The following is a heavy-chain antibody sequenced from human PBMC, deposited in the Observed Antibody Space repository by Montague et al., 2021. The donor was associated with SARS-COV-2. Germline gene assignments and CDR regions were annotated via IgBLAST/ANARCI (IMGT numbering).Heavy chain of an antibody. CDR1: GVSISSGTYY. J-gene: IGHJ5*01. Sequence: TLSLTCTVSGVSISSGTYYWSWIRQPAGKGLEWIGRVYTSGSTNYNPSLESRATLSVDTSKNQFSLKLRAVTAADTAVYYCARARGSHYMSWFDSWGQGTLVIVSS. CDR2: VYTSGST. V-gene: IGHV4-61*02. CDR3: ARARGSHYMSWFDS. D-gene: IGHD3-10*01.